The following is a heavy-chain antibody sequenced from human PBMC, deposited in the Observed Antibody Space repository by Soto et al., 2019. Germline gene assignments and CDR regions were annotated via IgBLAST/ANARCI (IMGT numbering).Heavy chain of an antibody. CDR2: SIGGYT. J-gene: IGHJ2*01. CDR3: AKDYGTSSSWFFDL. Sequence: VQLLESGGGVVQPGGSLRLSCAASGFTFSSYAMNWVRQAPGQGLEWVSSIGGYTYYTDSVKGRFTISRDNSKNTLYLQMNSLRAEDTAVYYCAKDYGTSSSWFFDLWGRGTLVVVSS. D-gene: IGHD6-6*01. V-gene: IGHV3-23*01. CDR1: GFTFSSYA.